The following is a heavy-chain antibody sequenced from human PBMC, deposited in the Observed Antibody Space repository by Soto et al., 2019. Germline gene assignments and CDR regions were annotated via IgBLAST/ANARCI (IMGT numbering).Heavy chain of an antibody. CDR3: AIYIPGVRYYGMDV. D-gene: IGHD2-2*01. J-gene: IGHJ6*02. CDR1: GFTFSSYA. V-gene: IGHV3-23*01. Sequence: EVQLLESGGGLVQPGGSLRLSCAASGFTFSSYAMKWVRQAPGKGLEWVSMIGESGTPTYYADSVKGRFTISRDNSGNTLFLEMYSLRAEGTAVYYCAIYIPGVRYYGMDVWGQGTTVTVSS. CDR2: IGESGTPT.